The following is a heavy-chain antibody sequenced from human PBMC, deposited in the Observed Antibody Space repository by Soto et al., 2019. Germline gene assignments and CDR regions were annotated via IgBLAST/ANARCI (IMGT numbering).Heavy chain of an antibody. CDR2: IVPIVDTS. V-gene: IGHV1-69*12. CDR3: VRVVAIPGYPDN. CDR1: GGTFSSYA. J-gene: IGHJ4*02. Sequence: QVQLVQSGAEVRQPASSVKVSCTTSGGTFSSYAISWVRQAPGQGLEWMGGIVPIVDTSTYTQKFRGRVTITADESTSTVYMELSSLRSDDTAVYYCVRVVAIPGYPDNWGQGTLVTVSS. D-gene: IGHD5-12*01.